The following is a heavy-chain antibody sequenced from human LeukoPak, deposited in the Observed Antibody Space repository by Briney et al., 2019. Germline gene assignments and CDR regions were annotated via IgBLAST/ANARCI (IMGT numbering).Heavy chain of an antibody. Sequence: PSETLCLTCTVSGGSISSGDYYWGWIRQPPGKGVEWIGCIYDSGSTYYNPSLKRRVTISVDTSKNQISLKLSSLTAPDTTVYYCAREGRVLLWFGESPYYFDYWGQGTLVTVSS. CDR3: AREGRVLLWFGESPYYFDY. D-gene: IGHD3-10*01. CDR1: GGSISSGDYY. CDR2: IYDSGST. J-gene: IGHJ4*02. V-gene: IGHV4-39*07.